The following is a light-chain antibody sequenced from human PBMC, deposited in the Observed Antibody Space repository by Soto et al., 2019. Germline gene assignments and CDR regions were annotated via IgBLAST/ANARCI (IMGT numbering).Light chain of an antibody. V-gene: IGKV3-20*01. Sequence: EIVLTQSPGTLSLSPGGRATLSCRASQTVSSNYLAWYQQRPGQAPRLLIYEASDRATGIPDRFSGSGSGTDFSLTITRLEPEDFAVYYCQHYGSSPQTFGQGTKVEIK. CDR1: QTVSSNY. CDR2: EAS. CDR3: QHYGSSPQT. J-gene: IGKJ1*01.